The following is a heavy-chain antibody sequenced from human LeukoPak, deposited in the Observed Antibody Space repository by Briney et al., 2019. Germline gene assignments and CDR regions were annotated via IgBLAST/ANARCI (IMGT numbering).Heavy chain of an antibody. CDR2: IQYDGSNK. Sequence: PGGSLRLSCAASGFSFRTYGMHWVRQAPGKGLDWVAFIQYDGSNKYYSDSVKGRFTISRDNSKNTLYLQMNSLRLEDTAVYYCAKDLMRDRWFGESWGQGTLVTVSS. D-gene: IGHD3-10*01. CDR3: AKDLMRDRWFGES. V-gene: IGHV3-30*02. J-gene: IGHJ5*02. CDR1: GFSFRTYG.